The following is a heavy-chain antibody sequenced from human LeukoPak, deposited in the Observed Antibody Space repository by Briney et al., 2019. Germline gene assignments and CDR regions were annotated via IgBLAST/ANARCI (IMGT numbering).Heavy chain of an antibody. V-gene: IGHV4-61*01. D-gene: IGHD3-10*01. CDR2: IYYSGST. CDR1: GGSVSSGSYY. CDR3: ARGRGSGSYYMCDV. J-gene: IGHJ6*02. Sequence: SETLSLTCNVSGGSVSSGSYYWSWIRQPPGKGLEWIGYIYYSGSTNYNPSLKSRVTISVDTSKNQFSLKLSSVTAADTAVYYCARGRGSGSYYMCDVWGQGTTVTVSS.